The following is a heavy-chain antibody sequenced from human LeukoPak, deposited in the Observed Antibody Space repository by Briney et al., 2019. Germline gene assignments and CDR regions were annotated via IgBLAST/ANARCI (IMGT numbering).Heavy chain of an antibody. CDR1: GYTFSDYH. Sequence: GASVKVSCKASGYTFSDYHIHWVRQAPGQGLEWMAWINPSNGDTNDAQRFQGRATMTRDTSISTAYMELTRLISDDTAVYYCARVGSSGWYVHPTLDYWGQGTLVTVSS. D-gene: IGHD6-19*01. V-gene: IGHV1-2*02. J-gene: IGHJ4*02. CDR3: ARVGSSGWYVHPTLDY. CDR2: INPSNGDT.